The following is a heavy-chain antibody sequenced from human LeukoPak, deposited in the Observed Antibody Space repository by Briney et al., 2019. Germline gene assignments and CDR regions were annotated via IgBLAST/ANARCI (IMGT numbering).Heavy chain of an antibody. CDR1: GFTFSSYA. V-gene: IGHV3-23*01. CDR3: TKGGVVVPAAIKVSDYFDY. D-gene: IGHD2-2*02. Sequence: GGSLRLSCAASGFTFSSYAMSWVRQAPGKGLEWVSAISGSGGSTYYADSVKGRFTISRDNSKNTLYLQMNSLRAEDTAVYYCTKGGVVVPAAIKVSDYFDYWGQGTLVTVPS. J-gene: IGHJ4*02. CDR2: ISGSGGST.